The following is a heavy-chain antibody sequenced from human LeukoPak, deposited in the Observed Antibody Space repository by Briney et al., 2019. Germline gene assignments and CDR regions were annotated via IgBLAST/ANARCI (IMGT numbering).Heavy chain of an antibody. Sequence: GASVKVSCKASGYTFTSYDINWVRQATGQGLEWMGWMNPNSGNTGYAQKFQGRVTMTRNTSISTAYMELSSLRSEDTAVYYCARGFPAAGDYYYYMDVWGKGTTVTVSS. CDR1: GYTFTSYD. V-gene: IGHV1-8*01. CDR3: ARGFPAAGDYYYYMDV. J-gene: IGHJ6*03. CDR2: MNPNSGNT. D-gene: IGHD7-27*01.